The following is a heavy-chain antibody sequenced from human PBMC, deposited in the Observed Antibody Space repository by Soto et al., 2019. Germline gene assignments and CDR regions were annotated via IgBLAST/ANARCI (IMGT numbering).Heavy chain of an antibody. CDR1: GFTFSIYS. J-gene: IGHJ6*02. CDR3: AKVVKYDVLTGYYKGPDYYGMDV. Sequence: VGSLRLSCAASGFTFSIYSMNWVRQAPGKGLKWVSLISGSGGSTHYADSVEGRFTISRDNSKNTLYLEMDSLRAEDTAVYYCAKVVKYDVLTGYYKGPDYYGMDVWGQGTTVTVSS. CDR2: ISGSGGST. D-gene: IGHD3-9*01. V-gene: IGHV3-23*01.